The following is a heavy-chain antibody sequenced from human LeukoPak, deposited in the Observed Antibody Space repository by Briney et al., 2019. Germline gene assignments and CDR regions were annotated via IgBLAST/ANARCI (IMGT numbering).Heavy chain of an antibody. J-gene: IGHJ3*02. D-gene: IGHD2-15*01. CDR2: IYYSGST. Sequence: SETLSLTCTVSGGSISSYYWSWIRQPPGKGLEWIGSIYYSGSTYYNPSLKSRVTISVDTSKNQFSLKLSSVTAADTAVYYCARYCSGGSCYWRAFDIWGQGTMVTVSS. V-gene: IGHV4-59*12. CDR3: ARYCSGGSCYWRAFDI. CDR1: GGSISSYY.